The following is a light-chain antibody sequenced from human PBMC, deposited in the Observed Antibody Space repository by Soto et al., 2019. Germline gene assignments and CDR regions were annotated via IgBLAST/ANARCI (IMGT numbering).Light chain of an antibody. Sequence: AIRMTQSPSSFSACTGDRVTITCRASQGISSYLAWYQQKPGKAPKLLIYAASTLQSGVPSRFSGSGSGTDFTLTISCLQSEDFATYYCQQYYSYPPTFGPGTKVDIK. CDR1: QGISSY. CDR2: AAS. V-gene: IGKV1-8*01. J-gene: IGKJ3*01. CDR3: QQYYSYPPT.